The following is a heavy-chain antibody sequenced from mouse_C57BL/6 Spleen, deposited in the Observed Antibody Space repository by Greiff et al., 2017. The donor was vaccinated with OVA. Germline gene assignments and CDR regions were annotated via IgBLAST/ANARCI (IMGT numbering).Heavy chain of an antibody. Sequence: QVHVKQSGAELVRPGASVKLSCKASGYTFTDYYINWVKQRPGQGLEWIARIYPGSGNTYYNEKFKGKATLTAEKSSSTAYMQLSSLTSEDSAVYFCARSNYGSSWDYWGQGTTLTVSS. V-gene: IGHV1-76*01. D-gene: IGHD1-1*01. CDR2: IYPGSGNT. CDR1: GYTFTDYY. J-gene: IGHJ2*01. CDR3: ARSNYGSSWDY.